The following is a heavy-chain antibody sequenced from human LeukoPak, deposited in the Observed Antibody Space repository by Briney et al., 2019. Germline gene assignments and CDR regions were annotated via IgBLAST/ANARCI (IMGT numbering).Heavy chain of an antibody. Sequence: PGGSLRLSCAASVFTFSDYYMTWVRQAPGKGLEWVARLHPDGSERNYVGSVEGRFTVFGDNAKSSLFLQMHSLRVEDTAVYYCARGGYSFDYLGQGTLVTVSS. CDR1: VFTFSDYY. V-gene: IGHV3-7*01. D-gene: IGHD5-12*01. CDR2: LHPDGSER. CDR3: ARGGYSFDY. J-gene: IGHJ4*02.